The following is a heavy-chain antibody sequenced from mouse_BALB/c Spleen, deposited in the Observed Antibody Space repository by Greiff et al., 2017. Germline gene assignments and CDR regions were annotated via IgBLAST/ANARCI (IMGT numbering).Heavy chain of an antibody. Sequence: EVKLMESGAELVKPGASVKLSCTASGFNIKDTYMHWVKQRPEQGLEWIGRIDPANGNTKYDPKFQGKATITADTSSNTAYLQLSSLTSEDTAVYYCAGDGNYKGAWFAYWGQGTLVTVSA. CDR3: AGDGNYKGAWFAY. V-gene: IGHV14-3*02. J-gene: IGHJ3*01. CDR2: IDPANGNT. CDR1: GFNIKDTY. D-gene: IGHD2-1*01.